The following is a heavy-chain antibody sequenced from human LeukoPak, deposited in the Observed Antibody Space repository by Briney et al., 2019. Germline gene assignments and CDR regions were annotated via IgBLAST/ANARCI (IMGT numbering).Heavy chain of an antibody. V-gene: IGHV3-21*01. CDR3: ARESGTHYYYYYYMDV. CDR1: GFTFSSYS. D-gene: IGHD1-26*01. CDR2: ISSSSSYI. J-gene: IGHJ6*03. Sequence: NPGGSLRLSCAASGFTFSSYSMNWVRQAPGKGLEWVSSISSSSSYIYYADSVKGRFTISRDNARNSLYLQMNSLGAEDTAVYYCARESGTHYYYYYYMDVWGKGTTVTVSS.